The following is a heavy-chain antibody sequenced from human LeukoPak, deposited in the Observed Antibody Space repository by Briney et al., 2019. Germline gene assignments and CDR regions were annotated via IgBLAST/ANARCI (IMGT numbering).Heavy chain of an antibody. CDR2: IGGSGGTT. D-gene: IGHD2-2*01. Sequence: PGGSLRLSCAASGFTFDDYAMHWVRQAPGKGLEWVSAIGGSGGTTYYADSVKGRFTISRDNSKNTLYLQMNSLRAEDTALYYCAKVLVVPAAWLPNYWGQGTLVTVSS. V-gene: IGHV3-23*01. CDR1: GFTFDDYA. CDR3: AKVLVVPAAWLPNY. J-gene: IGHJ4*02.